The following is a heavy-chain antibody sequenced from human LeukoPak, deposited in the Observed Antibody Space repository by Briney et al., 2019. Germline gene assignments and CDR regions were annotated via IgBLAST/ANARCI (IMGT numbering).Heavy chain of an antibody. D-gene: IGHD3-10*01. CDR1: GGSISSSS. CDR2: ISSSSSYI. V-gene: IGHV3-21*01. J-gene: IGHJ4*02. Sequence: PSETLSLTCTVSGGSISSSSYYWGWLRQAPGKGLEWVSSISSSSSYIYYVDSVKGRFTISRDNAKNSLYLQMNSLRAEDTAVYYCARVNQGSGSYSLLGTDYWGQGTLVTVSS. CDR3: ARVNQGSGSYSLLGTDY.